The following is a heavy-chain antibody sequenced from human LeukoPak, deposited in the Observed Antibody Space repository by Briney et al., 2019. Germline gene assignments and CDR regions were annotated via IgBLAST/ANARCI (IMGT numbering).Heavy chain of an antibody. CDR3: ARVPVRMLGFRWFDP. D-gene: IGHD3-10*02. V-gene: IGHV1-8*01. CDR1: GYTFTSYD. J-gene: IGHJ5*02. Sequence: ASVKVSCKASGYTFTSYDINWVRQATGQGLEWMGWMNPNSGNTGYAQKFQGRVTMTRITSISTAYMELSSLRSEDTAVYYCARVPVRMLGFRWFDPWGQGTLVTVSS. CDR2: MNPNSGNT.